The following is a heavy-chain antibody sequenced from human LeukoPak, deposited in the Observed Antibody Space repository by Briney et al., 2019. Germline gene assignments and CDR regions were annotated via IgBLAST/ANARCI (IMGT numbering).Heavy chain of an antibody. V-gene: IGHV1-2*02. CDR2: INPNSGGT. Sequence: ASVKVSCKASGYTFIDYYMHWVRQAPGQGLEWMGWINPNSGGTNYAQKFQGRVTMTRDTSISTAYMELSRLRSDDTAVYYCARGPRYCSGDGSFCALDYWGQGTLVTVSS. D-gene: IGHD2-15*01. CDR3: ARGPRYCSGDGSFCALDY. J-gene: IGHJ4*02. CDR1: GYTFIDYY.